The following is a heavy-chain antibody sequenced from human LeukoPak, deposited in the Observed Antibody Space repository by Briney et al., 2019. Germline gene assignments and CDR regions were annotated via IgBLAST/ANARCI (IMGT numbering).Heavy chain of an antibody. CDR1: GGTFSSYA. D-gene: IGHD2-2*01. Sequence: SVKVSCKASGGTFSSYAISWVRQAPGQGLEWMGRIIPILGIANYAQKFQGRVTITADKSTSTAYMEPSSLRSEDTAVYYCASDDIVVVPAATPPYYYYYGMDVWGQGTTVTVSS. CDR3: ASDDIVVVPAATPPYYYYYGMDV. J-gene: IGHJ6*02. V-gene: IGHV1-69*04. CDR2: IIPILGIA.